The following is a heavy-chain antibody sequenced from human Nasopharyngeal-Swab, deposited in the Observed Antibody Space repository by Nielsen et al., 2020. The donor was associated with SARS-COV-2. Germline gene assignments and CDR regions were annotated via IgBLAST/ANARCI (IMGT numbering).Heavy chain of an antibody. CDR1: GFTFDDYA. Sequence: SLRLFCAASGFTFDDYAMHWVRQAPGKGLEWVSGISWNSGSIGYADSVKGRFTISRDNAKNSLYLQMNSLRAEDTALYYCAKGHRYCSGGSCYPIAFDIWGQGTMVTVSS. CDR3: AKGHRYCSGGSCYPIAFDI. CDR2: ISWNSGSI. D-gene: IGHD2-15*01. J-gene: IGHJ3*02. V-gene: IGHV3-9*01.